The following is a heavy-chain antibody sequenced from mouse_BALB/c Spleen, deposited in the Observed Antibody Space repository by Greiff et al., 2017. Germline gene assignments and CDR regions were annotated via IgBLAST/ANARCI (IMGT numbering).Heavy chain of an antibody. CDR1: GYTFTSYW. V-gene: IGHV1S22*01. D-gene: IGHD1-1*01. J-gene: IGHJ2*01. Sequence: LQQPGSELVRPGASVTLSCKASGYTFTSYWTHWLKQRPGQGLEWIGNIYPGSGSTNYDEKFKSKATLTVDTSSSTAYMQLSSLTYEDSAVYYGTTKLITTVVATDYWGQGTTLTVSS. CDR2: IYPGSGST. CDR3: TTKLITTVVATDY.